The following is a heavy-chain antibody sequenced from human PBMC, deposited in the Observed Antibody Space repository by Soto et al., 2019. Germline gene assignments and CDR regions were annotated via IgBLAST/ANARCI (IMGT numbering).Heavy chain of an antibody. V-gene: IGHV4-59*01. Sequence: SETLSLTCTVSGGSITSYYWSWIRQAPCKGLEWIGYSYSSGSTNYNPSLKSRVTISVDASKNQFSLKLSSVTAADTAVYHCARIRRYYDSSGYYYDYWGQGTLVTVSS. D-gene: IGHD3-22*01. J-gene: IGHJ4*02. CDR2: SYSSGST. CDR3: ARIRRYYDSSGYYYDY. CDR1: GGSITSYY.